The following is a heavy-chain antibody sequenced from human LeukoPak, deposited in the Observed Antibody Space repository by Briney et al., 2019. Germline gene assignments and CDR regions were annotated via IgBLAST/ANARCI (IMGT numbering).Heavy chain of an antibody. D-gene: IGHD2-15*01. Sequence: PGGSLRLSCAASGFTFSSYGMNWVRQAPGKGLEWVANIKRDGSEKYYVDSVKGRFTISRDNAKSSLYLQMNSLRAEDTAVYYCTRDGGSTDAFDFWGQGTMVTVSS. CDR1: GFTFSSYG. CDR2: IKRDGSEK. J-gene: IGHJ3*01. V-gene: IGHV3-7*01. CDR3: TRDGGSTDAFDF.